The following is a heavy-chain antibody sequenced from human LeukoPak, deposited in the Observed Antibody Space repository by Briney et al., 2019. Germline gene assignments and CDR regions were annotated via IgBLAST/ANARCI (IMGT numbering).Heavy chain of an antibody. D-gene: IGHD5-12*01. V-gene: IGHV3-30*02. CDR1: GFTFSSYA. CDR2: IRYDGSNK. Sequence: GGSLRLSCAASGFTFSSYAMSWVRQAPGKGLEWVAFIRYDGSNKYYADSVKGRFTISRDNSKNTLYLQMNSLRAEDTAVYYCAKDRSGYARSLGNFDYWGQGTLVTVSS. CDR3: AKDRSGYARSLGNFDY. J-gene: IGHJ4*02.